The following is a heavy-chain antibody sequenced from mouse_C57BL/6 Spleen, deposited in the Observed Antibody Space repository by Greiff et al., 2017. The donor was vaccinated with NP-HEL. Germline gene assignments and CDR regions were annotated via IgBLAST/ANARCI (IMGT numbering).Heavy chain of an antibody. V-gene: IGHV1-55*01. D-gene: IGHD4-1*01. J-gene: IGHJ3*01. CDR3: ARGVQANWDEGTWFAY. CDR2: IYPGSGST. Sequence: QVQLQQPGAELVKPGASVKMSCKASGYTFTSYWITWVKQRPGQGLEWIGDIYPGSGSTNYNEKFKSKATLTVDTSSSTAYMQLSSLTSEDSAVYYCARGVQANWDEGTWFAYWGQGTLVTVSA. CDR1: GYTFTSYW.